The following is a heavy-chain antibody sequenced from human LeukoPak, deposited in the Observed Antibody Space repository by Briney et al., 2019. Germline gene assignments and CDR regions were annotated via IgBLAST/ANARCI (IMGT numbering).Heavy chain of an antibody. J-gene: IGHJ4*02. CDR3: ATLVTVTNPFDY. Sequence: GGSLRLSCAASGFTFSSYGMSWVRQSPGKGLEWVSGISACGANTYYADSVKGRFTISRDNSKNTLYMQMNSLRAEDTAIYYCATLVTVTNPFDYWGQGTLVTASS. V-gene: IGHV3-23*01. CDR2: ISACGANT. CDR1: GFTFSSYG. D-gene: IGHD4-17*01.